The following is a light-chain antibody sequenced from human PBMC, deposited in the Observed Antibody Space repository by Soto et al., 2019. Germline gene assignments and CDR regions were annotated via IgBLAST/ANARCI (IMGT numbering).Light chain of an antibody. Sequence: ELVLTQSPATLSLSPGERATLSCRASQSVNNYLAWYQQEPGRPPRLLIYDASIRPTGIPARFSGSGSGTDFTLTISYLEPEDCAVYYCQQRSNWHPSFGQGTKVEIK. CDR2: DAS. CDR1: QSVNNY. CDR3: QQRSNWHPS. V-gene: IGKV3-11*01. J-gene: IGKJ1*01.